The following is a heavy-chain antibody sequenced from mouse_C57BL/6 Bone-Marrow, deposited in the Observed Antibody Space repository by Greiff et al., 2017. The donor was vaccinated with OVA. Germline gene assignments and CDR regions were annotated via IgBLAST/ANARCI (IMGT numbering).Heavy chain of an antibody. J-gene: IGHJ3*01. V-gene: IGHV1-50*01. CDR3: ARCDYYDPFAY. CDR2: IDPSDSYT. D-gene: IGHD1-1*01. CDR1: GYTFTSYW. Sequence: QVQLQQPGAELVKPGASVKLSCKASGYTFTSYWMQWVNQRPGQGLEWIGEIDPSDSYTNYNQKFKGKATLTVDTSSSTAYMQLSSLTSEDSAVYYCARCDYYDPFAYWGQGTLVTVSA.